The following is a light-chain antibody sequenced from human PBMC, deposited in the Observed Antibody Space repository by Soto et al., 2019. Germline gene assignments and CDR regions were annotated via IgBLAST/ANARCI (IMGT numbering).Light chain of an antibody. V-gene: IGKV3-20*01. CDR2: GAS. CDR3: QQYGSSPLVT. Sequence: EIVLTQSPGTLSLSPGERATLSCRASESVSSNYLAWYQQKPGQAPRHLIYGASSRATGIPDRFSSSGSGTDFTLTISRLEPEDFAVYYCQQYGSSPLVTFGQGTRMEIK. CDR1: ESVSSNY. J-gene: IGKJ5*01.